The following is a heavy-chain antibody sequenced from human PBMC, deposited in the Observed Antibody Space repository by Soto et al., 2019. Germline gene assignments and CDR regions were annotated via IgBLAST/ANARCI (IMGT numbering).Heavy chain of an antibody. V-gene: IGHV3-23*01. CDR2: ISGGSSVT. D-gene: IGHD3-10*01. CDR3: AKVLSKNYYYPFDF. J-gene: IGHJ4*02. CDR1: GFTFSDYA. Sequence: PGGSLRLSCTASGFTFSDYAMTWVRQAPGKGLEWVSTISGGSSVTYYGDSVKGRFTISRDNAKKTLFLQLNRLSAEDTATYYCAKVLSKNYYYPFDFWGQ.